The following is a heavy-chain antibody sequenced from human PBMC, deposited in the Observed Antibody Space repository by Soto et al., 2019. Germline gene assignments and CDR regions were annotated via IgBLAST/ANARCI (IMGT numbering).Heavy chain of an antibody. CDR2: IYYSGST. J-gene: IGHJ3*02. CDR3: ARAGDYDFWSGYSNDAFDI. CDR1: SGSMSGYY. D-gene: IGHD3-3*01. V-gene: IGHV4-59*01. Sequence: SETLSLTCTVSSGSMSGYYWNWIRQPPGKGLEWIGYIYYSGSTNYNPSLKSRVTISVDTSKNQFSLKLSSVTAADTAVYYCARAGDYDFWSGYSNDAFDIWGQGTMVIVSS.